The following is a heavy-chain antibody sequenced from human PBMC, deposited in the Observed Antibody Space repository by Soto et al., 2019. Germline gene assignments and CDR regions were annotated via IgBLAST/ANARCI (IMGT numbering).Heavy chain of an antibody. V-gene: IGHV1-2*04. Sequence: ASVKVSCKASGYTFTGYYMHCVRQAPGQGLEWMGWINPNSGGTNYAQKFQGWVTMTRDTSISTAYMELSRLRSDDTAVYYCARGKVVSYYGSGSPPTFYYYYYGMDVWGQGTTVTVSS. CDR2: INPNSGGT. J-gene: IGHJ6*02. CDR3: ARGKVVSYYGSGSPPTFYYYYYGMDV. CDR1: GYTFTGYY. D-gene: IGHD3-10*01.